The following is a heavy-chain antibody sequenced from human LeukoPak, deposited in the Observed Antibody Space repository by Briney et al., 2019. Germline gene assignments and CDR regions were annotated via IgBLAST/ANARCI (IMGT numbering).Heavy chain of an antibody. Sequence: AASVKVSCKASGGTFSSYAISWVRQAPGQGLEWMGWISAHNGNTNYAQKLQGRVTMTTDTSTSTAYMELRSLRSDDTAVYYCANVRGVDIVVVPVAISGPNWFDPWGQGTLVTVSS. J-gene: IGHJ5*02. D-gene: IGHD2-2*02. CDR2: ISAHNGNT. V-gene: IGHV1-18*01. CDR1: GGTFSSYA. CDR3: ANVRGVDIVVVPVAISGPNWFDP.